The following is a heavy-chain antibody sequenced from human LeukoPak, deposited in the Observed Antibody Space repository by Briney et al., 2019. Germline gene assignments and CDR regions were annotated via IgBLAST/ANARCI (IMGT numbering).Heavy chain of an antibody. V-gene: IGHV1-24*01. CDR3: ATVPITMIVVVRSNDAFDI. CDR2: FDPEDGET. CDR1: GYTLTELS. D-gene: IGHD3-22*01. J-gene: IGHJ3*02. Sequence: ASVTVSCTVSGYTLTELSMHWVRQAPGKGLEWMGGFDPEDGETIYAQKFQGRVTMTEDTSTDTAYMELSSLRSEDTAVYYCATVPITMIVVVRSNDAFDIWGQGTMVTVSS.